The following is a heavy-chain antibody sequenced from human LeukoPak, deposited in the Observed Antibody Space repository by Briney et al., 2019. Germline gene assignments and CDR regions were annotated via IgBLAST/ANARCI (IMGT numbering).Heavy chain of an antibody. V-gene: IGHV4-4*02. CDR1: GGSISSSTNW. CDR3: ATNGYYCMDV. D-gene: IGHD2-8*01. J-gene: IGHJ6*03. CDR2: IYHSGGT. Sequence: SETLSLTCTVSGGSISSSTNWWSWVRQPPGKGLEWIGEIYHSGGTNYNPSLKSRITISVDKSQNQFSLKVNSLTAADTAVCYCATNGYYCMDVWGKGTTVTVSS.